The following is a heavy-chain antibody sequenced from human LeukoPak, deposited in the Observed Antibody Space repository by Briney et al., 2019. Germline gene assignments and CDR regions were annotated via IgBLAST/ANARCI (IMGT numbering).Heavy chain of an antibody. CDR1: GGSFSSYY. D-gene: IGHD3-16*01. Sequence: PSETLSLTCAVYGGSFSSYYWSWIRQPPGKGLEWIGFIHNSGSTNYNPSLKSRLAMSLDTSKNQFSLNLNSVTAADTAVYYCARGIRGAADYWGQGTLVTVSS. CDR3: ARGIRGAADY. CDR2: IHNSGST. J-gene: IGHJ4*02. V-gene: IGHV4-59*01.